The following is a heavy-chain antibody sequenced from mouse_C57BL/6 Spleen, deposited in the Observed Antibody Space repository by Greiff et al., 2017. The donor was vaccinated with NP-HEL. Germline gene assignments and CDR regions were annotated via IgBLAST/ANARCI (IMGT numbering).Heavy chain of an antibody. V-gene: IGHV5-4*01. CDR1: GFTFSGYA. CDR3: AREDGSYFDY. Sequence: EVQVVESGGGLVKPGGSLKLSCAASGFTFSGYAMSWVRQTPEKRLEWVATISDGGSYTYYPDNVKGRFTISRDNAKNNLYLQMSQLKSEDTAMYYCAREDGSYFDYWGQGTTLTVSS. J-gene: IGHJ2*01. CDR2: ISDGGSYT. D-gene: IGHD2-3*01.